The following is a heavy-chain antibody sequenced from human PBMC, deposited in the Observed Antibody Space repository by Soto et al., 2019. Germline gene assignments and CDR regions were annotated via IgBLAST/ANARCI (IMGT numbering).Heavy chain of an antibody. V-gene: IGHV4-59*01. D-gene: IGHD3-16*02. CDR2: IYYSGST. J-gene: IGHJ4*02. CDR3: ARHEYNHIWGGYRGVAY. CDR1: GGSISRYY. Sequence: SEPLSLTCTVAGGSISRYYWSWIRQPPGKGLEWIGYIYYSGSTNYNPSLKSRVTISVDTSKNQFSLKLSSSTAAGTAGYYCARHEYNHIWGGYRGVAYWAQGTLVTVS.